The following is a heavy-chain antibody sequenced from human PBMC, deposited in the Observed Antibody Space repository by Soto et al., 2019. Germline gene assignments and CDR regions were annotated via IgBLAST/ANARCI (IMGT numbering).Heavy chain of an antibody. D-gene: IGHD4-17*01. CDR3: ARVASRDYGDYPYDY. J-gene: IGHJ4*02. Sequence: EVQLVESGGGLVQPGGSLRLSCAASGFTFSDHYMDWVRQAPGKGLEWVGRTRSKPNSYTTEYAASVKGRFTISRDDSKNSLYLQMNSLKTEDTAVYYCARVASRDYGDYPYDYWGQGTLVTVSS. V-gene: IGHV3-72*01. CDR1: GFTFSDHY. CDR2: TRSKPNSYTT.